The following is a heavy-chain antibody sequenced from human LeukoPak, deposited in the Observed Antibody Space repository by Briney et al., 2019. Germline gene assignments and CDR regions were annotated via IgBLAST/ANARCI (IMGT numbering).Heavy chain of an antibody. CDR2: ISGSGGST. D-gene: IGHD6-19*01. J-gene: IGHJ4*02. CDR3: AKGAVAGNQKPGGY. CDR1: GFTFSSYA. Sequence: GGSLRLSCAASGFTFSSYAMSGVRQAPGKGLEVVSAISGSGGSTYYADSVKGRFTISRDNSENTLYLQMNSLRAEDTAVYYCAKGAVAGNQKPGGYWGQGTLVTVSS. V-gene: IGHV3-23*01.